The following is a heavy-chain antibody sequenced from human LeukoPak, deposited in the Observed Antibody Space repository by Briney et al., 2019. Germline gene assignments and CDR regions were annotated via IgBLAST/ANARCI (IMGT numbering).Heavy chain of an antibody. CDR1: GGSFSGYY. CDR2: INHSGST. D-gene: IGHD6-13*01. V-gene: IGHV4-34*01. CDR3: ARVRKAAAGRGGFDY. Sequence: PSETLSLTCAVYGGSFSGYYWSWIRQPPGKGLEWIGGINHSGSTNYNPSLKSRVTISVDTSKNQFSLKLSSVTAADTAVYYCARVRKAAAGRGGFDYWGQGTLVTVSS. J-gene: IGHJ4*02.